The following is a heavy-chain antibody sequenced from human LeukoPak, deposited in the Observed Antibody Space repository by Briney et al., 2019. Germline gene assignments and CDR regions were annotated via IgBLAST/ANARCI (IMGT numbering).Heavy chain of an antibody. J-gene: IGHJ3*02. V-gene: IGHV3-30-3*01. D-gene: IGHD4-17*01. Sequence: GGSLRLSCAAPGVTFSSYAMHWVRQAPGKGLEWVAVISYDGSNKYYADSVKGRFTISRDNSKNTLYLQMNSLRAEDTAVYYCAMTTVTTDAFDIWGQGTMVTVSS. CDR3: AMTTVTTDAFDI. CDR1: GVTFSSYA. CDR2: ISYDGSNK.